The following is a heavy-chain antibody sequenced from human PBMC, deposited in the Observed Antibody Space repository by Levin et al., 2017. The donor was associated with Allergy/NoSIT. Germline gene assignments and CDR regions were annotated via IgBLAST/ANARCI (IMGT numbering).Heavy chain of an antibody. CDR1: GFTFSSYS. D-gene: IGHD2-15*01. Sequence: TGGSLRLSCAASGFTFSSYSMNWVRQAPGKGLEWVSSISSSSSYIYYADSVKGRFTISRDNAKNSLYLQMNSLRAEDTAVYYCARDKLKIKNCSGGSCYSGFDYWGQGTLVTVSS. CDR2: ISSSSSYI. V-gene: IGHV3-21*01. J-gene: IGHJ4*02. CDR3: ARDKLKIKNCSGGSCYSGFDY.